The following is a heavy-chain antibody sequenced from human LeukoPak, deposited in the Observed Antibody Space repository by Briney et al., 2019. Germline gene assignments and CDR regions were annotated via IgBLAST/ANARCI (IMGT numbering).Heavy chain of an antibody. D-gene: IGHD3-3*01. Sequence: GSLRLSCAASGFTXTTYNMNWVRQAPGKGLEWVSSISSSSTYIYYADSVKGRFTISRDNAKNSQYLQMNSLSAEDTAVYYCARELEGLDVWGQGTTVTVSS. CDR1: GFTXTTYN. CDR3: ARELEGLDV. V-gene: IGHV3-21*01. J-gene: IGHJ6*02. CDR2: ISSSSTYI.